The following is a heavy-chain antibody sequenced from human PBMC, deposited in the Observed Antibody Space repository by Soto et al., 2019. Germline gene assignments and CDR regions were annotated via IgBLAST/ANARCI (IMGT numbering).Heavy chain of an antibody. CDR3: ARVHESVTMVRGVQSLACDY. Sequence: QVQLVQSGAEVKKPGASVKVSCKASGYTFTGYYMHWVRQAPGQGLEWMGWINPISGGTKYAQKFQGWVTMTRDTSISTAYMELSRLRSDDTAVYYCARVHESVTMVRGVQSLACDYWGQGTLVTVSS. CDR1: GYTFTGYY. CDR2: INPISGGT. J-gene: IGHJ4*02. V-gene: IGHV1-2*04. D-gene: IGHD3-10*01.